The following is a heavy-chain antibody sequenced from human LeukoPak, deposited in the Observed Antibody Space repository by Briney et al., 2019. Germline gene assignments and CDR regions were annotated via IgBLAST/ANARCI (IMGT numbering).Heavy chain of an antibody. J-gene: IGHJ4*02. V-gene: IGHV1-2*02. CDR1: GYTFTGYY. D-gene: IGHD5-24*01. CDR3: ARDHTAILRSDGRIGN. CDR2: INPNSGGT. Sequence: ASVKVSCKASGYTFTGYYMHWVRQAPGQGLEWMGWINPNSGGTNYAQKFQGRVTMTRDTSISTAYMELSRLRSDDTAVYYCARDHTAILRSDGRIGNWGQGTLVTVSS.